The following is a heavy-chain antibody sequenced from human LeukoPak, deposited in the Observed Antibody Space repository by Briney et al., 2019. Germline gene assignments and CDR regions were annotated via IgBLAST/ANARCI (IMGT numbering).Heavy chain of an antibody. J-gene: IGHJ4*02. D-gene: IGHD3-22*01. V-gene: IGHV5-51*01. CDR2: IYPGDSDT. Sequence: GESLKISCKGSGYSFTSYWIGWVRQMPGKGLEWMGIIYPGDSDTRYSPSFQCHVTISADKSISTAYLQWSSLKASDTAMYYCARPYYYDSSGYYSFFDYWGQGTLVTVSS. CDR3: ARPYYYDSSGYYSFFDY. CDR1: GYSFTSYW.